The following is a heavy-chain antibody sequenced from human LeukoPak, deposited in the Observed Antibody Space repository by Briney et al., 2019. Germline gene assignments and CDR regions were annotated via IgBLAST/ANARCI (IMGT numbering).Heavy chain of an antibody. CDR1: GDSVSSNSAA. CDR3: ARDLTGTTGVPDYFDY. Sequence: SQTLSLTCAISGDSVSSNSAAWNWIRQSPSRGLEWLGRTYYRSKWYNDYAVSVKSRITINPDTSKNQSSLQLNSVTPEDTAVYYCARDLTGTTGVPDYFDYWGQGTLVTVSS. D-gene: IGHD1-1*01. J-gene: IGHJ4*02. V-gene: IGHV6-1*01. CDR2: TYYRSKWYN.